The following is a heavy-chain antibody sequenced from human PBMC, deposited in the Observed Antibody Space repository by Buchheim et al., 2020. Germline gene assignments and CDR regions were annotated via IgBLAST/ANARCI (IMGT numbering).Heavy chain of an antibody. CDR3: APLDGYSSSSWPSDY. J-gene: IGHJ4*02. D-gene: IGHD6-6*01. V-gene: IGHV3-30*03. CDR2: ISYDGSNK. Sequence: QVQLVESGGGVVQPGRSLRLSCAASGFTFSSYGMHWVRQAPGKGLEWVAVISYDGSNKYYADSVKGRFTISRDNSKNTLYLQMNSLRAEDTAVYYCAPLDGYSSSSWPSDYWGQGTL. CDR1: GFTFSSYG.